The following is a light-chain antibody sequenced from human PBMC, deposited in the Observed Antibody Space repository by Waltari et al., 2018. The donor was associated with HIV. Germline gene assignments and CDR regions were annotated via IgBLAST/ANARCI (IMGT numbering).Light chain of an antibody. CDR3: CSYAGSWV. Sequence: QSALNQPASVSGSPGQSITISCTGTSSDVGSYNLVSWYQRHPGKAPKLMIYEVSKRPSGVSNHFSGSKSGNTASLTISGLQAEDEAYYYCCSYAGSWVFGGGTKLTVL. CDR2: EVS. CDR1: SSDVGSYNL. J-gene: IGLJ3*02. V-gene: IGLV2-23*02.